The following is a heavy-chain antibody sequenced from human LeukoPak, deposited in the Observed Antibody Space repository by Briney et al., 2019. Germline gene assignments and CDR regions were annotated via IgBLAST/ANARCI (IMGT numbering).Heavy chain of an antibody. Sequence: GGSLRLSCAASGFTVSSNYMSWVRQAPGKGLEWVSVIYSGGSTYYADSVKGRFTISRDNSKNTLYLQMNSLRAEDTAVYYCARGIEAAHDAFDIWGQGTMVTVSS. J-gene: IGHJ3*02. CDR3: ARGIEAAHDAFDI. CDR1: GFTVSSNY. V-gene: IGHV3-53*01. CDR2: IYSGGST. D-gene: IGHD6-13*01.